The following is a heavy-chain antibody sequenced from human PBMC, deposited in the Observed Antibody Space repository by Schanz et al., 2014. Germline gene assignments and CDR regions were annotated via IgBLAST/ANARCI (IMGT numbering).Heavy chain of an antibody. CDR2: ISSGGGST. J-gene: IGHJ4*02. V-gene: IGHV3-23*04. CDR1: GFSFTTYA. CDR3: ARGGFGEVSYFDY. D-gene: IGHD3-10*01. Sequence: VQLVESGGGVVQPGGSLRLSCASSGFSFTTYAMSWVRQTPGKGLEWVSSISSGGGSTYYADSVKGRFAISRDNFKNTLYLQMKSLRAEDTAVYYCARGGFGEVSYFDYWGQGTLVTVSS.